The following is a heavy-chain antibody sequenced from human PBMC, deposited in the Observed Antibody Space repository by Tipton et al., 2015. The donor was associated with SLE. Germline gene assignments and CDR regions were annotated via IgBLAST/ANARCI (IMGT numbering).Heavy chain of an antibody. CDR1: VYSISSSHW. J-gene: IGHJ6*02. V-gene: IGHV4-28*03. CDR3: ARGCSSSTCEPFYFFGMDV. D-gene: IGHD2-2*01. CDR2: LYYSGNT. Sequence: TLSLTCNVSVYSISSSHWWGWIRQPPGKGLEWIGVLYYSGNTYYNPSLKSRVTITVDMSKNQFSLRLISVTAADTAVYYCARGCSSSTCEPFYFFGMDVWGQGTTVTVSS.